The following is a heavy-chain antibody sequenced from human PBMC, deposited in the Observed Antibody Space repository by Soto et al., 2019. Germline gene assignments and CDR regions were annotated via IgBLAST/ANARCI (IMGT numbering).Heavy chain of an antibody. D-gene: IGHD3-10*02. CDR1: GFTISECS. J-gene: IGHJ4*01. CDR2: ITIRTGNV. V-gene: IGHV3-48*02. CDR3: VRDRDLYRDMFHADL. Sequence: LRLSCEASGFTISECSMNWVRQAPGSGLEWLAYITIRTGNVLYADSVRGRFTISADNAENSVILQMNSLRDEDSAVYFCVRDRDLYRDMFHADLWGQGTLVTVSS.